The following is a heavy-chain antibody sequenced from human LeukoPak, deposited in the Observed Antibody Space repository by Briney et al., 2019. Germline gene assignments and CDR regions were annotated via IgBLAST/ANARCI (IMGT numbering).Heavy chain of an antibody. CDR2: ISYDGSNK. V-gene: IGHV3-30*18. D-gene: IGHD4-17*01. J-gene: IGHJ4*02. CDR1: GFTFSSYG. Sequence: GGSLRLSCAASGFTFSSYGMHWVRQAPGKGLEWVAVISYDGSNKYYADSVKGRFTISRDNSKNTLYLQMNSLRAEDTAVYYCAKDGVSEDYGDSYPDYWGQGTLVTVSS. CDR3: AKDGVSEDYGDSYPDY.